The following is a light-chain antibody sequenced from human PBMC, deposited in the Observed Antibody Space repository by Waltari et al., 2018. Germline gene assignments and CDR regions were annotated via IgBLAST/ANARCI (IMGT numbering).Light chain of an antibody. J-gene: IGKJ3*01. CDR2: KAS. CDR1: QSINTW. V-gene: IGKV1-5*03. CDR3: QQYHSLPFT. Sequence: DIQLTQSPSTLSASVGGSVPITCRASQSINTWLAWYQQKPGKAPTVLIYKASNLESGVPSKFSGRGSGTEFTLTISSLQPDDFAIYYCQQYHSLPFTFGPGTKVDVK.